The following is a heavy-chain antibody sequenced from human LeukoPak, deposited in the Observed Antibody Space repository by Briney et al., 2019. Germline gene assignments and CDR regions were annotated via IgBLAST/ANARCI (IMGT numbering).Heavy chain of an antibody. V-gene: IGHV3-23*01. D-gene: IGHD3-9*01. Sequence: PGGSLRLSCAASGFTFSSYAMSWVRQASGKGLEWVSAISGSGGSTYYADSVKGRFTISRDNSKNTLYLQMDSLRAEDTAVYYCAKGYYDILTFDPWGQGTLVTVSS. J-gene: IGHJ5*02. CDR2: ISGSGGST. CDR1: GFTFSSYA. CDR3: AKGYYDILTFDP.